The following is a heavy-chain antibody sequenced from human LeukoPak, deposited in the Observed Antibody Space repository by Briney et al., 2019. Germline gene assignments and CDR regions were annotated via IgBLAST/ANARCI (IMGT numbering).Heavy chain of an antibody. Sequence: ASVKVSCKASGYTFTGYYMHWVRQAPGQGLEWMGWINPNSGGTNYAQKFQGRVTMTRDTSISTAYMELSRLRSDDTAVYYCARDGYCDGSGYWSQDAFDIWGQGTMVTVSS. D-gene: IGHD3-22*01. J-gene: IGHJ3*02. V-gene: IGHV1-2*02. CDR2: INPNSGGT. CDR1: GYTFTGYY. CDR3: ARDGYCDGSGYWSQDAFDI.